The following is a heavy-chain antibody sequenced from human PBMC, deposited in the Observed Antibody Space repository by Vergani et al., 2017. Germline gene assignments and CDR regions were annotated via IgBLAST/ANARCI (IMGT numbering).Heavy chain of an antibody. CDR3: AKDPGHYYESSGYGGEFDY. Sequence: EVQLLESGGGLVQPGGSLRLSCAASGFTFSSYAMSWVRQAPGKGLEWVSAISGSGGSTYYADSVKGRFTIARDNSKNTLYLQMNSLRAEDTAVYYCAKDPGHYYESSGYGGEFDYWGQGTLVTVSS. J-gene: IGHJ4*02. CDR1: GFTFSSYA. CDR2: ISGSGGST. D-gene: IGHD3-22*01. V-gene: IGHV3-23*01.